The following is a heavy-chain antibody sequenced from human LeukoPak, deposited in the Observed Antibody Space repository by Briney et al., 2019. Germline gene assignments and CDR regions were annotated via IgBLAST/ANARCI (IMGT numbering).Heavy chain of an antibody. CDR2: IIPIFGTA. Sequence: ASVKVSCKASGGTFISYAISWVRQAPGQGLEWMGGIIPIFGTANYAQKFQGRVTITADESTSTAYMELSSLRSEDTAVYYYALTPGYSSSWYGETRFDYWGQGTLVTVSS. J-gene: IGHJ4*02. V-gene: IGHV1-69*13. D-gene: IGHD6-13*01. CDR1: GGTFISYA. CDR3: ALTPGYSSSWYGETRFDY.